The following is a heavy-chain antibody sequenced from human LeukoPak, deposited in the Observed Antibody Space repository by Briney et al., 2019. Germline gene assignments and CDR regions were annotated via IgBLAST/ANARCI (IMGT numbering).Heavy chain of an antibody. CDR3: AREREWDSSGRYVPNWFDP. D-gene: IGHD3-22*01. V-gene: IGHV3-20*04. CDR1: GFIFDDYG. CDR2: INWNGGST. J-gene: IGHJ5*02. Sequence: GGSLRLSCAASGFIFDDYGMSWVRQAPGKGLEWVSGINWNGGSTGYADSVKGRFTISRDNAKNSLYLQMNSLRAEDTALYYCAREREWDSSGRYVPNWFDPWGQGTLVTVSS.